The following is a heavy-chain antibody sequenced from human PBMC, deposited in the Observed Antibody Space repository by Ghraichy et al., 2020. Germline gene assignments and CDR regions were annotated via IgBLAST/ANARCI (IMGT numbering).Heavy chain of an antibody. CDR1: GGSISDYY. J-gene: IGHJ4*02. V-gene: IGHV4-59*01. CDR3: ARAPHYDVLAALDY. CDR2: MSYSGST. D-gene: IGHD3-9*01. Sequence: LSLTCTVSGGSISDYYWNWIRQPPGKGLEWIGYMSYSGSTNYNPSLESRLTMSVDTSRNLFSLELASVTSADTAVYYCARAPHYDVLAALDYWGQGTLVTVSS.